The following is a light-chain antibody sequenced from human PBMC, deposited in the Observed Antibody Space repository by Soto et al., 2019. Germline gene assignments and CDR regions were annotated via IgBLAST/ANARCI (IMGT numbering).Light chain of an antibody. CDR3: QQYDSSPLT. CDR1: QSVSSNY. J-gene: IGKJ4*01. Sequence: EIVLTQSPGTLSLSPGERATLSCRASQSVSSNYLAWYQQKPGQAPRLLIYGASSRATGIPDRFSGSGSGTDFTHTISRLEPEDFAVYYCQQYDSSPLTFGGGTKVEIK. CDR2: GAS. V-gene: IGKV3-20*01.